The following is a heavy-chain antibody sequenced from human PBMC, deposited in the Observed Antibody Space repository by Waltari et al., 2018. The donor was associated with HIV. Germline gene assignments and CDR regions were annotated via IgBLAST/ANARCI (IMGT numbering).Heavy chain of an antibody. Sequence: QVQLPQSPSQFKQPGTSVKLSCKSSDNAFSGSVINWVRQAPGQGLEWIGLIDTKTGSPTYAQVFSGLLILSLDTSVTTSYLQIRALKTNDTATYYCAEGYGAFDFDYWGQGTLITVSP. CDR3: AEGYGAFDFDY. CDR2: IDTKTGSP. CDR1: DNAFSGSV. J-gene: IGHJ4*02. V-gene: IGHV7-4-1*01. D-gene: IGHD2-15*01.